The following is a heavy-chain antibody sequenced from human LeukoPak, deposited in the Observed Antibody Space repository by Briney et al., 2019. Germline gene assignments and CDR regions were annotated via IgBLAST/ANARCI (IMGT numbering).Heavy chain of an antibody. V-gene: IGHV1-2*02. D-gene: IGHD4-17*01. CDR2: INPNSGGT. Sequence: ASVKVSCKASGYTFTGYYMHWVRQAPGQGLGWMGWINPNSGGTNYAQKFQGRVTMTRDTSISTAYTELSRLRSDDTAVYYCARGERYGDYVSRPDYWGQGTLVTVSS. CDR1: GYTFTGYY. CDR3: ARGERYGDYVSRPDY. J-gene: IGHJ4*02.